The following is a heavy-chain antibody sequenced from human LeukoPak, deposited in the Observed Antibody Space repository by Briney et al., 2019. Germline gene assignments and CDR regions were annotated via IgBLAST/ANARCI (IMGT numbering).Heavy chain of an antibody. CDR2: IKQDGSEK. V-gene: IGHV3-7*01. Sequence: GGSLRLSCAASGFTFSSYWLTWVRQAPGKGLEWVANIKQDGSEKNYVDSVKGRFTISRDNAKNSLYLQMYSLRAEDTAVYYCASGVPGAMRSALDCWGQGTLVTVSS. J-gene: IGHJ4*02. CDR3: ASGVPGAMRSALDC. CDR1: GFTFSSYW. D-gene: IGHD2-2*01.